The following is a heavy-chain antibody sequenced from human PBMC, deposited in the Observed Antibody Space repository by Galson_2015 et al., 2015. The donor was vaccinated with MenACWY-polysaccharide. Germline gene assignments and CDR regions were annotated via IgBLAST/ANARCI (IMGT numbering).Heavy chain of an antibody. CDR2: ITVSGDNT. Sequence: SLRLSCAASGFTFTNYAMSWVRQTPGEGLEWVSAITVSGDNTYYADSVKGRFAISRDNSKNTLSLQMYSLRTEDTAVYYCAKGLRGPAAGTDYFDYWGQGTLVTVSS. J-gene: IGHJ4*02. CDR1: GFTFTNYA. V-gene: IGHV3-23*01. D-gene: IGHD6-13*01. CDR3: AKGLRGPAAGTDYFDY.